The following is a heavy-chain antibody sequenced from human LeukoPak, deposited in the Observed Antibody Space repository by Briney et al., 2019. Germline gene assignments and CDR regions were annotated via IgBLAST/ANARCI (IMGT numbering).Heavy chain of an antibody. D-gene: IGHD1-26*01. CDR3: ARGSIVGAYFEF. V-gene: IGHV4-34*01. CDR2: INHSGST. CDR1: GGPFSGYY. J-gene: IGHJ4*02. Sequence: SETLSLTCAVYGGPFSGYYWSWIRQPPGKGLEWIGEINHSGSTNYNPSLKSRVTILVDTSKNQFTLKLSSVTAADTAVYYCARGSIVGAYFEFWGQGTLVTVSS.